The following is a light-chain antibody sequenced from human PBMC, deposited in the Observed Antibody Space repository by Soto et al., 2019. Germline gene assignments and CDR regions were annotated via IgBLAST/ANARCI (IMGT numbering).Light chain of an antibody. J-gene: IGKJ5*01. Sequence: EIVLTQSPGTLSLSPGERATLSCRASQSVSNNYLAWYQQKPGQAPSLLIYGASTRATGIPARFSGSGSGTEFTLTISSLQSEDFAVYYCQQYTNWPYTFGQGTRLEIK. CDR2: GAS. CDR3: QQYTNWPYT. CDR1: QSVSNN. V-gene: IGKV3-15*01.